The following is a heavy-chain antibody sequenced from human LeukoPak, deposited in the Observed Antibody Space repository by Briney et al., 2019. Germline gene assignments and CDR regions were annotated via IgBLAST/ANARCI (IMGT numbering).Heavy chain of an antibody. D-gene: IGHD4-17*01. V-gene: IGHV3-66*01. Sequence: GRCLRLSCAVSGFTLSSNYMSWVRQAPGRGLEWVSVIYSGGRTYYADSVKGRFTISRDNSKITLYLQMNSLRAEDTAVYYCAGTDYGDESTGYYGMDVWGQGTTVTVSS. CDR1: GFTLSSNY. CDR2: IYSGGRT. J-gene: IGHJ6*02. CDR3: AGTDYGDESTGYYGMDV.